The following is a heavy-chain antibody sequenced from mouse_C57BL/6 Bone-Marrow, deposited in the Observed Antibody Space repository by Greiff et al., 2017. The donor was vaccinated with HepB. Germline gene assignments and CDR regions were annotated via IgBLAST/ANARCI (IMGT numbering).Heavy chain of an antibody. V-gene: IGHV1-82*01. Sequence: QVQLQQSGPELVKPGASVKISCKASGYAFSSSWMNWVKQRPGKGLEWIGRIYPGDGDTNYNGKFKGKATLTADKSSSTAYMQLSSLTSEDSAVYFCARAYDGYYITWFAYWGQGTLVTVSA. CDR3: ARAYDGYYITWFAY. CDR1: GYAFSSSW. CDR2: IYPGDGDT. J-gene: IGHJ3*01. D-gene: IGHD2-3*01.